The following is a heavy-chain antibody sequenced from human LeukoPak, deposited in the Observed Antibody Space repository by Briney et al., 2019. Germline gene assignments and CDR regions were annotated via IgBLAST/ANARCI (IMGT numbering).Heavy chain of an antibody. CDR1: GFTVSNYW. V-gene: IGHV3-7*03. Sequence: GGSLRLPCAASGFTVSNYWMSWVRQAPGEGLEWVACIHQNGGTEYYVDSVKGRFAISRDNSKNSLHLQMSSLTVEDTAVYYCARDLSSRDAFWGQGTLVIVSS. CDR3: ARDLSSRDAF. D-gene: IGHD6-13*01. J-gene: IGHJ4*02. CDR2: IHQNGGTE.